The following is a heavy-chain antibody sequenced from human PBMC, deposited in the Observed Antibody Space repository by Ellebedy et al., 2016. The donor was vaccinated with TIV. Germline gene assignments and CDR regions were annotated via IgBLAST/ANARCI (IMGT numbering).Heavy chain of an antibody. CDR1: GFSFSNAW. D-gene: IGHD3-10*01. CDR2: IKSKTDGATT. Sequence: GESLKISXAASGFSFSNAWMKWVRQAPGKGLEWLGRIKSKTDGATTDYAAPAKGRFTISRDDLKNTLYLQMNSLKTEDTAVYYCSTDRLVRELNPWSRNYPHQDSFYTLDVWGQGTMVTVSS. V-gene: IGHV3-15*01. CDR3: STDRLVRELNPWSRNYPHQDSFYTLDV. J-gene: IGHJ6*02.